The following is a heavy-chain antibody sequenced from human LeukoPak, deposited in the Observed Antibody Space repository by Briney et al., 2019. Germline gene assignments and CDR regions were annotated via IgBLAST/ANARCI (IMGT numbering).Heavy chain of an antibody. D-gene: IGHD2-15*01. J-gene: IGHJ6*02. CDR1: GYTFTGYY. Sequence: ASVKVSCKASGYTFTGYYMHWVRQATGQGLEWMGWMNPNSGNTGYAQKFQGRVTMTRNTSISTAYMELSSLRSEDTAVYYCARGYCSGGSCYSWYLYYYYGMDVWGQGTTVTVSS. CDR3: ARGYCSGGSCYSWYLYYYYGMDV. V-gene: IGHV1-8*02. CDR2: MNPNSGNT.